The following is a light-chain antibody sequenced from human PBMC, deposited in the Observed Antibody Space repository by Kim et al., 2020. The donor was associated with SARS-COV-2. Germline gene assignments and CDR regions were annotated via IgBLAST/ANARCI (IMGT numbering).Light chain of an antibody. J-gene: IGKJ4*01. CDR3: QQRSDWLT. CDR1: QSVGSY. Sequence: ELVLTQSPATLSLSPGERATLSCRASQSVGSYLAWYQQKPGQAPRLLIYDASNRATGIPARFSGSGSGTDFTLTISSLEPEDFAVYYCQQRSDWLTFGGGTKVDIK. CDR2: DAS. V-gene: IGKV3-11*01.